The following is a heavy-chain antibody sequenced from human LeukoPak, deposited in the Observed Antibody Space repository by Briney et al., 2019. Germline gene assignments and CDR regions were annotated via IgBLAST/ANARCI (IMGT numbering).Heavy chain of an antibody. Sequence: GGSLRLSCAASGFTFSDYYMSWIRQAPGKGLEWVSYISSSGSTIYYADSVKGRFTISRDNAMNSLYLQMNSLRAEDTAVYYCARASDTYYYDSSGPPVSYWGQGTLVTVSS. V-gene: IGHV3-11*04. D-gene: IGHD3-22*01. CDR3: ARASDTYYYDSSGPPVSY. J-gene: IGHJ4*02. CDR1: GFTFSDYY. CDR2: ISSSGSTI.